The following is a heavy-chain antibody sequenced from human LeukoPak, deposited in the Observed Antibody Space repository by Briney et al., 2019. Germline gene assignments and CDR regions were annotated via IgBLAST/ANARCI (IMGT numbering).Heavy chain of an antibody. CDR3: ATVHTSLHFDY. CDR2: IIPIFGTA. Sequence: ASVKVSCKASGGTFSSYAISWVRQAPGQGLEWMGGIIPIFGTANYAQKFQGRVTITADESTSTAYMELSSLRSEDTAVYYCATVHTSLHFDYWGQGTLVTVSS. CDR1: GGTFSSYA. D-gene: IGHD1-26*01. V-gene: IGHV1-69*13. J-gene: IGHJ4*02.